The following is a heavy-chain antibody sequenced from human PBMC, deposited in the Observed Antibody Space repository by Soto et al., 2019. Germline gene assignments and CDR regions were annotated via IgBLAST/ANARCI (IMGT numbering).Heavy chain of an antibody. D-gene: IGHD3-22*01. CDR1: GYTFTSYD. J-gene: IGHJ2*01. CDR2: MNPNSGNT. CDR3: ARDLRYYYDSSGYYEPWYFDL. V-gene: IGHV1-8*01. Sequence: ASVKVSCKASGYTFTSYDINWVRQATVQGLEWMGWMNPNSGNTGYAQKFQGRVTMTRNTSISTAYMELSSLRSDDTAVYYCARDLRYYYDSSGYYEPWYFDLWGRGTLVTVSS.